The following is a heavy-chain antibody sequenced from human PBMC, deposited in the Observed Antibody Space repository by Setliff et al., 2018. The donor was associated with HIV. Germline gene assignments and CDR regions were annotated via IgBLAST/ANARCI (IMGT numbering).Heavy chain of an antibody. J-gene: IGHJ6*03. Sequence: ASVKVSCKASGGNFRSYGISWVRQAPGQGLEWMGGIIPMSGVPKYAQKFQGRVTITADKSTSTAYMELSSLRSEDPAVYYCARNPEMAALNYFYYYMDVWGKGTTVTVS. CDR2: IIPMSGVP. CDR3: ARNPEMAALNYFYYYMDV. CDR1: GGNFRSYG. D-gene: IGHD6-19*01. V-gene: IGHV1-69*10.